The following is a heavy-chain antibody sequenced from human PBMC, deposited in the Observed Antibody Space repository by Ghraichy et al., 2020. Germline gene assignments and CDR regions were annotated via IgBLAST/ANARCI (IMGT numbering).Heavy chain of an antibody. J-gene: IGHJ6*02. CDR1: GFTFSSYW. CDR2: IKQDGSEK. Sequence: GGSLRLSCAASGFTFSSYWMSWVRQAPGKGLEWVANIKQDGSEKYYVDSVKGRFTISRDNAKNSLYLQMNSLRAEDTAVYYCARDLNGYSSGWYGLRYYGMDVWGQGTTVTVSS. D-gene: IGHD6-19*01. V-gene: IGHV3-7*03. CDR3: ARDLNGYSSGWYGLRYYGMDV.